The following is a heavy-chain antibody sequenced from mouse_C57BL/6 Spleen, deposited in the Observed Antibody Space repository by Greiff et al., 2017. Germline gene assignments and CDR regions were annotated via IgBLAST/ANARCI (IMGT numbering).Heavy chain of an antibody. J-gene: IGHJ4*01. D-gene: IGHD1-1*01. Sequence: VKLQESGAELVRPGASVTLSCKASGYTFTDYEMHWVKQTPVHGLEWIGAIDPETGGTAYNQKFKGKAILTADKSSSTAYMELRSLTSEDSAVYYYTREDGSSPLAMDYWGQGTSVTVSS. CDR3: TREDGSSPLAMDY. V-gene: IGHV1-15*01. CDR1: GYTFTDYE. CDR2: IDPETGGT.